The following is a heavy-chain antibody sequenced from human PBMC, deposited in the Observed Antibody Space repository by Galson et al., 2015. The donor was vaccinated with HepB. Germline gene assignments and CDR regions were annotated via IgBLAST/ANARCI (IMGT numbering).Heavy chain of an antibody. D-gene: IGHD4-17*01. J-gene: IGHJ4*02. V-gene: IGHV1-8*01. CDR3: ARTAGGYGDYFYQVSLWLWHYFDY. CDR2: MNPNSGNT. Sequence: QSGAEVKKPGASLRISCKASGYTFTSYDINWVRQATGQGLEWMGWMNPNSGNTGYAQKFQGRVTMTRNTSISTAYMELSSLRSEDTAVYYCARTAGGYGDYFYQVSLWLWHYFDYWGQGTLVTVSS. CDR1: GYTFTSYD.